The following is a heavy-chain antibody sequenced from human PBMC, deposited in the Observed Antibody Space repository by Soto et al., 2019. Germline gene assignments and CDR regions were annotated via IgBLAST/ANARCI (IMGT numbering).Heavy chain of an antibody. CDR3: TRGAGFFYGVDV. V-gene: IGHV3-48*03. Sequence: LRLSCAASGFRISHYEMHWVRQAPGKGLEWIAHISFSGSTIYYADSVKGRFSISRDNSKNFLYLQMSGLRANDSAVYYCTRGAGFFYGVDVWGLGTTVPVSS. CDR1: GFRISHYE. D-gene: IGHD3-10*01. CDR2: ISFSGSTI. J-gene: IGHJ6*02.